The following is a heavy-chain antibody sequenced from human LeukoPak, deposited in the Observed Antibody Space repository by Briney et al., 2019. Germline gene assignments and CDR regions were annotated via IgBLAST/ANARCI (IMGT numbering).Heavy chain of an antibody. D-gene: IGHD2-2*01. CDR3: ARADCSSTSCLNAFDI. CDR1: GGTFSSYA. J-gene: IGHJ3*02. CDR2: IIPIFGTA. V-gene: IGHV1-69*05. Sequence: SVKVSCKASGGTFSSYAISWVRQAPGQGLEWMGRIIPIFGTANYAQKFQGRVTITTDESTSTAYMELSSLRSEDTAVYYCARADCSSTSCLNAFDIWGQGTMVTVSS.